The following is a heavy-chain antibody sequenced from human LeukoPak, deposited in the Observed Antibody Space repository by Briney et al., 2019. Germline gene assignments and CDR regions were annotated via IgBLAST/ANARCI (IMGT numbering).Heavy chain of an antibody. CDR2: INPSGGST. V-gene: IGHV1-46*01. D-gene: IGHD4-17*01. J-gene: IGHJ4*02. Sequence: ASVKVSCEASGYTFTSYYMHWVRQAPGQGLEWMGIINPSGGSTSYAQKFQGRVTMTRDMSTSTVYMELSSLRSEDTAVYYCARRAGEYPHPYDYWGQGTLVTVSS. CDR1: GYTFTSYY. CDR3: ARRAGEYPHPYDY.